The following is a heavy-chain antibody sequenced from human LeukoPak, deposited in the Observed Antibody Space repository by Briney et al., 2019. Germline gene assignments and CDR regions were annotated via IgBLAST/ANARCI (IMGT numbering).Heavy chain of an antibody. D-gene: IGHD2-15*01. V-gene: IGHV4-4*07. Sequence: SEPLSVTCTVSGGSISGYHWSWIRQSAGKGLEWIGRIYTSGSTTYNPSLSSRVTMSPDTSSNQCSLRLSSATAADTAVYYCARDFPFGGGYHPSDNCGQGILVSVSS. J-gene: IGHJ4*02. CDR1: GGSISGYH. CDR3: ARDFPFGGGYHPSDN. CDR2: IYTSGST.